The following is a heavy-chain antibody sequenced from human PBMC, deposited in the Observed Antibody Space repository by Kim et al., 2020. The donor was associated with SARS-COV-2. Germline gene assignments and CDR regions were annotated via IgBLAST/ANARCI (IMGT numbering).Heavy chain of an antibody. Sequence: GGSLRLSCAASGFTFSSYSMNWVRQAPGKGLEWVSYISSSSTIYYADSVKGRFTISRDNAKNSLYLQMNSLRDEDTAVYYCARDRGPIVVVPAAIPGRAGMDVWGQGTTVTVSS. D-gene: IGHD2-2*01. V-gene: IGHV3-48*02. CDR1: GFTFSSYS. CDR2: ISSSSTI. J-gene: IGHJ6*02. CDR3: ARDRGPIVVVPAAIPGRAGMDV.